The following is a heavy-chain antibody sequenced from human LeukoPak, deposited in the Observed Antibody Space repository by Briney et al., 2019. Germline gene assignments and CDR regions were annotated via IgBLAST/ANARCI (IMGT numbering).Heavy chain of an antibody. CDR2: ISYDGSNK. CDR3: AREVVVITGEGFDY. J-gene: IGHJ4*02. Sequence: GRSLRLSCAAYGFTFSIYAMHWVRQAPGKGLEWVAVISYDGSNKYYADSVKGRFTISRDNSKNTLYLQMNSLRAEDTAVYYCAREVVVITGEGFDYWGQGTLVTVSS. V-gene: IGHV3-30-3*01. CDR1: GFTFSIYA. D-gene: IGHD3-22*01.